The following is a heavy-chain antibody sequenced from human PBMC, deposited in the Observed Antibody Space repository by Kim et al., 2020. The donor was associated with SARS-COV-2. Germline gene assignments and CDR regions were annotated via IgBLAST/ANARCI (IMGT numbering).Heavy chain of an antibody. D-gene: IGHD2-21*02. J-gene: IGHJ3*02. Sequence: FTISRDNSKNTLYLQMNSLRAEDTAVYYCARGLVPQRDCGGDCYPNAFDIWGQGTMVTVSS. V-gene: IGHV3-30*07. CDR3: ARGLVPQRDCGGDCYPNAFDI.